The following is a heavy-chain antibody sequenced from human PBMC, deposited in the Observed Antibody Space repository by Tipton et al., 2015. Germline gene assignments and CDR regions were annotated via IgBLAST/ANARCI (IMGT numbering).Heavy chain of an antibody. Sequence: LRLSCTVSGGSISNYYWNWIRQPPGKGLEWIGYISYSGSPNYNPSLRSRVTISVDASKNQFSLQLSSFTAADTAVYYCARGHYVSGWYSHYFDLWGRGSLVTVSS. CDR1: GGSISNYY. CDR2: ISYSGSP. D-gene: IGHD6-19*01. V-gene: IGHV4-59*12. J-gene: IGHJ2*01. CDR3: ARGHYVSGWYSHYFDL.